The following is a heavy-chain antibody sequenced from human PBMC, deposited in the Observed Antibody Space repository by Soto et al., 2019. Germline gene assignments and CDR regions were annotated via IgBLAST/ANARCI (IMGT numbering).Heavy chain of an antibody. Sequence: TLSSTFTVSGGSISSCGYYWSWIGQPPVMALEWLALIERDDDDKYYSTSLKTRLTISKDTRKNQVVLTMANIEPADTANYYCERSIRGPRKFNVMGVSGQWTTVTVSS. V-gene: IGHV2-70*13. D-gene: IGHD1-20*01. CDR2: IERDDDDK. J-gene: IGHJ6*02. CDR3: ERSIRGPRKFNVMGV. CDR1: GGSISSCGYY.